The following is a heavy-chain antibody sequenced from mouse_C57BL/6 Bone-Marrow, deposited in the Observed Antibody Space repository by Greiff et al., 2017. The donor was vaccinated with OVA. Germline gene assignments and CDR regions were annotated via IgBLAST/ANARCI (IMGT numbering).Heavy chain of an antibody. V-gene: IGHV1-53*01. Sequence: QVQLKQSGTELVKPGASVKLSCKASGYTFTSYWMHWVKQRPGQGLEWIGNINPSNGGTNYNEKFKSKATLTVDKSSSTAYMQLSSLTSEDSAVYYCARRQLRLVPFAYWGQGTLVTVSA. J-gene: IGHJ3*01. CDR3: ARRQLRLVPFAY. CDR1: GYTFTSYW. D-gene: IGHD3-2*02. CDR2: INPSNGGT.